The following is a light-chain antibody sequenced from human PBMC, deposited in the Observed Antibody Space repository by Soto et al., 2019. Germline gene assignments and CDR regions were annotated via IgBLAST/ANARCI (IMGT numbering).Light chain of an antibody. J-gene: IGLJ2*01. CDR1: TSDIGGYNY. Sequence: QSALTQPASVSGSPGQSITISCTGTTSDIGGYNYVSWYQQYPGKAPKLIIYEVRNRPSGVSNRFSASKSGNTASLTISGLQAEDDAVYYCYSYTGSATVIFGGGTKLTVL. CDR2: EVR. V-gene: IGLV2-14*01. CDR3: YSYTGSATVI.